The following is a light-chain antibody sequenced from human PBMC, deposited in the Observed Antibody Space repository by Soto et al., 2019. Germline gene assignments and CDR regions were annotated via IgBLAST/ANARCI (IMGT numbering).Light chain of an antibody. Sequence: EIVLTQSPATLSLSPGERATLSCRASQSVSSYLAWYQQKPGQAPRLLIYDASNRATGIPARFSGSGSGTDFTLTISSLEPEDFAIYYCQQRSNWPCTFGQVTKVEIK. CDR3: QQRSNWPCT. J-gene: IGKJ1*01. V-gene: IGKV3-11*01. CDR2: DAS. CDR1: QSVSSY.